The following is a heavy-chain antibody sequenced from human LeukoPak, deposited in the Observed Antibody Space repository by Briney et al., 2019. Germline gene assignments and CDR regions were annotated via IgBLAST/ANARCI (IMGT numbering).Heavy chain of an antibody. J-gene: IGHJ5*02. V-gene: IGHV3-30*02. D-gene: IGHD6-19*01. CDR2: IRYDGGIK. Sequence: GGSLRLSCAASGFTFSTYGMHWVRQAPGKGLEWVAFIRYDGGIKHYTDAVKGRFTISRDNSKNTLYLQINSLRTEDTAVYYCAKVVPIAVAPFGNGFDPWGQGTLVTVSS. CDR1: GFTFSTYG. CDR3: AKVVPIAVAPFGNGFDP.